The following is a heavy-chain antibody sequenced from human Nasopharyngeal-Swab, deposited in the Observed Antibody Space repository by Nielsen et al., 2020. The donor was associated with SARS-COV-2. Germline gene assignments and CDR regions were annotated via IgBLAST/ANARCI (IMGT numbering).Heavy chain of an antibody. CDR2: IYYNGNT. J-gene: IGHJ4*02. CDR1: GDSIAYSTFY. CDR3: VRSSSWYYFDY. Sequence: SETLSLTCTVSGDSIAYSTFYWGSIRQPPGKRPEWIGNIYYNGNTSQTPSLPSRLTISVDKSKNQFSLHLSSVTAADTAVYYCVRSSSWYYFDYWAQGTQVTVSS. D-gene: IGHD6-13*01. V-gene: IGHV4-39*01.